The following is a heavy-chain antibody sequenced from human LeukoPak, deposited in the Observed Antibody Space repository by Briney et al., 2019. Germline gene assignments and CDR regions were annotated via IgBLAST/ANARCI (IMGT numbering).Heavy chain of an antibody. Sequence: SETLSLTCTVSGGSFSIYYWSWIRQPPGKGLEWIGYIYYSGSTYYNPSLKSRVTISVDTSKNQFSLKLSSVTAADTAVYYCARETIYDSSVEYFDYWGQGTLVTVSS. D-gene: IGHD3-22*01. J-gene: IGHJ4*02. CDR2: IYYSGST. CDR3: ARETIYDSSVEYFDY. V-gene: IGHV4-59*12. CDR1: GGSFSIYY.